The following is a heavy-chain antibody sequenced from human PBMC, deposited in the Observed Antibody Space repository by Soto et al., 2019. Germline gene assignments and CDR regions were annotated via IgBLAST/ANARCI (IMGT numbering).Heavy chain of an antibody. D-gene: IGHD3-16*01. J-gene: IGHJ4*02. Sequence: QVQLVESGGGVVQPGRSLRLSCAASGFTFSSYGMHWVRQAPGKGLEWVAFIWHDGGNKFYAESVKGRFTISRDNSKNTLYLQMTSLSAEDTAMYYCARDGDDNTGFGKDYWGQGTLVTVSS. V-gene: IGHV3-33*01. CDR2: IWHDGGNK. CDR3: ARDGDDNTGFGKDY. CDR1: GFTFSSYG.